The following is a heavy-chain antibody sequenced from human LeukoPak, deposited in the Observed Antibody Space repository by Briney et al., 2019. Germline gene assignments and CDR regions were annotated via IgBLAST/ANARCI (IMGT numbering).Heavy chain of an antibody. CDR2: ISGSGGST. V-gene: IGHV3-23*01. J-gene: IGHJ4*02. D-gene: IGHD3-16*02. Sequence: GGSLGLSCAASGFTFSSYAMSWVRQAPGKGLEWVSAISGSGGSTYYADSVKGRFTISRDNAKNSLYLQMNSLRTGDTAVYYCARRSYHYFDYWGQGTLVTVSS. CDR3: ARRSYHYFDY. CDR1: GFTFSSYA.